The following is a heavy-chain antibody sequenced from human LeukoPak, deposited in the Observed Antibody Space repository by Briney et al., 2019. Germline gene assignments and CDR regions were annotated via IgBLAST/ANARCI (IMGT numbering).Heavy chain of an antibody. V-gene: IGHV1-18*01. J-gene: IGHJ4*02. Sequence: GASVKVSCTASGYTFTSYGISWVRQAPGQGLEWMGWISAYNSNTNYAQKLQGRVTMTTDTSTSTAYMELRSLRSDDTAVYYCARRRLGYCSSTSCPVDYWGQGTLVTVSS. CDR2: ISAYNSNT. CDR1: GYTFTSYG. D-gene: IGHD2-2*01. CDR3: ARRRLGYCSSTSCPVDY.